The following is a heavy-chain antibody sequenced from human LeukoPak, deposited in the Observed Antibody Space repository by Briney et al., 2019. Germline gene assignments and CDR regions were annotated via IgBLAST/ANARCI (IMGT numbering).Heavy chain of an antibody. D-gene: IGHD3-22*01. J-gene: IGHJ3*02. Sequence: GGSLRLSCAASGFTFSSYSMNWVRQAPGKGLEWVSSISSSSSYIYYADSVKGRFTISRDNSKNTLYLQMNSLRAEDTAVYYCARESYDSSGPSTAFDIWGQGTMVTVSS. CDR2: ISSSSSYI. CDR1: GFTFSSYS. CDR3: ARESYDSSGPSTAFDI. V-gene: IGHV3-21*04.